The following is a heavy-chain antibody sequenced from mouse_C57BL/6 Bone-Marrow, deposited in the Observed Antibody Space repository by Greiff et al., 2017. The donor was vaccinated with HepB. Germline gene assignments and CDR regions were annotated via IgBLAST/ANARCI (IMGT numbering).Heavy chain of an antibody. CDR2: IFPGSGST. V-gene: IGHV1-75*01. CDR3: ARTPPIYYGSSYWYFDV. J-gene: IGHJ1*03. Sequence: VQGVESGPELVKPGASVKISCKASGYTFTDYYINWVKQRPGQGLEWIGWIFPGSGSTYYNEKFKGKATLTVDKSSSTAYMLLSSLTSEDSAVYFCARTPPIYYGSSYWYFDVWGTGTTVTVSS. CDR1: GYTFTDYY. D-gene: IGHD1-1*01.